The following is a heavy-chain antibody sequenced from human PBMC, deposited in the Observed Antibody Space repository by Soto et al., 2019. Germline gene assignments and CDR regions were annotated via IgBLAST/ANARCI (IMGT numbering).Heavy chain of an antibody. CDR1: GYTFSNYR. D-gene: IGHD3-10*01. CDR3: AGLEPHEDFGFGP. Sequence: ASVKVSCKTSGYTFSNYRITWVRQAPGQPLEWLGWISLYSDGTNYAQKFQGRVSMTTDTSTTTAYMELRSLRSDDTAVYYCAGLEPHEDFGFGPWGQGTLVTVSS. CDR2: ISLYSDGT. V-gene: IGHV1-18*01. J-gene: IGHJ5*01.